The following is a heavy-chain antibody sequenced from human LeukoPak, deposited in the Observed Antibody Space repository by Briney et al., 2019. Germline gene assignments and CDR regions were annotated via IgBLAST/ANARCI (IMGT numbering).Heavy chain of an antibody. D-gene: IGHD3-9*01. Sequence: PGGSLRLSCAASGFTFSRHGMHWVRQAPGKGLEWVAVISYDGSNKYYADSVKGRFTISRDNSENTLYLQMNSLRAEDTAVYYCAKDPRGTLSGYFDYWGQGTLVTVPS. CDR2: ISYDGSNK. CDR1: GFTFSRHG. V-gene: IGHV3-30*18. J-gene: IGHJ4*02. CDR3: AKDPRGTLSGYFDY.